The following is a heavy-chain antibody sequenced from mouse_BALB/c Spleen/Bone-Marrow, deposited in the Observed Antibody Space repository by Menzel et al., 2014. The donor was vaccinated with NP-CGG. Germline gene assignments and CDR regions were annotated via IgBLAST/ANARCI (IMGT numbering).Heavy chain of an antibody. Sequence: EVKVVESGGGLVQPGGSLKLSCATSGFTFSDYYMYWVRQTPEKRLEWVAYISNGGGSTYYPDTVKGRFTISRDNAKNTLYLQMSRLKSEDTAMYYCAIRRSLYYAMDYWGQGTSVTVSS. CDR1: GFTFSDYY. CDR3: AIRRSLYYAMDY. V-gene: IGHV5-12*02. D-gene: IGHD1-1*01. CDR2: ISNGGGST. J-gene: IGHJ4*01.